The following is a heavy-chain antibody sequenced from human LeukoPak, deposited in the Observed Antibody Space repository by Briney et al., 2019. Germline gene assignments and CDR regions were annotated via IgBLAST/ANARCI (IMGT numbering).Heavy chain of an antibody. CDR1: EFTFSSYT. J-gene: IGHJ4*02. Sequence: GGSLRLSCAASEFTFSSYTINWVRQAPGKGLEWVSSISSTSTYISYADSVKGRFTISRDNAKNSLYLQMNSQRAEDTAVYYCARKHYYDSSGFFPPMDYWGQGTLVTVSS. CDR2: ISSTSTYI. CDR3: ARKHYYDSSGFFPPMDY. V-gene: IGHV3-21*01. D-gene: IGHD3-22*01.